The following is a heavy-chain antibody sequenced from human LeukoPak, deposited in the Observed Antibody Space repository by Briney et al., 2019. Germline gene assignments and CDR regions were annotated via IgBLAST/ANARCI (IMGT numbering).Heavy chain of an antibody. CDR3: ARLRLGSGWPRFDP. V-gene: IGHV4-39*01. J-gene: IGHJ5*02. D-gene: IGHD6-19*01. Sequence: SETLSLTCTVSGVSISSSSYYWGWIRQPPGKGLEWVGRIYYSGSTYYNPSLKSRVTISVDTSKNRFSLRLSSVTAADTAVYYCARLRLGSGWPRFDPWGQGTLVTVSS. CDR1: GVSISSSSYY. CDR2: IYYSGST.